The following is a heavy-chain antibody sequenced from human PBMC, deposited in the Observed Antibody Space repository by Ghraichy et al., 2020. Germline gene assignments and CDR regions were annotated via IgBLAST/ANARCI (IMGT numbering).Heavy chain of an antibody. J-gene: IGHJ4*02. V-gene: IGHV3-7*04. CDR3: ARGNYMVRGGIFDY. D-gene: IGHD3-10*01. CDR1: GFIFNSYW. CDR2: IKQDGSEN. Sequence: GGSLRLSCAASGFIFNSYWMSWVRQAPGKGLEWVANIKQDGSENYYVDSVKGRFTISRDNAKNSLFLQMNSLRAEDTAVYYCARGNYMVRGGIFDYWGQGTLVTVSS.